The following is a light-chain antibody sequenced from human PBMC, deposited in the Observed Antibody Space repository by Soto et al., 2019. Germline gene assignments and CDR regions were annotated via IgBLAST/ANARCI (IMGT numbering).Light chain of an antibody. J-gene: IGKJ5*01. CDR3: QQYDSSTIT. V-gene: IGKV3-20*01. Sequence: EIVLTQSPGTLSLSPGQRATLSCRASQSVSAGYFAWYQQKPGQAPRLLIYETSSRTTGTPGRLRGSGSGTDFTITISRMENEDFAVYYCQQYDSSTITFGQGTRLEIK. CDR2: ETS. CDR1: QSVSAGY.